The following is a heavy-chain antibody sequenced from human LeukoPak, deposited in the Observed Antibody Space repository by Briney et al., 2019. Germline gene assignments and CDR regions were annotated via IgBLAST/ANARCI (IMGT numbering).Heavy chain of an antibody. CDR3: AKDLGYGYSYGYSDYYYYGMDV. V-gene: IGHV3-30*18. J-gene: IGHJ6*02. CDR2: ISYDGSNK. Sequence: GGSLRLSCAASGFTLSSYGMHWVRQAPGEGLEWVAVISYDGSNKYYADSVKGRFTISRDNSKNTLYLQMNSLRAEDTAVYYCAKDLGYGYSYGYSDYYYYGMDVWGQGTTVTVSS. D-gene: IGHD5-18*01. CDR1: GFTLSSYG.